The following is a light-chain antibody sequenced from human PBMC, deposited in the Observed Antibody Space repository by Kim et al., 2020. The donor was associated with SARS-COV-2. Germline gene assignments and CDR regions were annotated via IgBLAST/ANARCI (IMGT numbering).Light chain of an antibody. Sequence: SASVGDRVPITCRARQDIRKFLAWYQQKAGKAPQLLIYAASTLQSGVPSRFSGSGSGTDFTLTISGLQSDDVATYYCQRYNAVPQTFGQGTKLEI. J-gene: IGKJ2*01. CDR1: QDIRKF. CDR2: AAS. CDR3: QRYNAVPQT. V-gene: IGKV1-27*01.